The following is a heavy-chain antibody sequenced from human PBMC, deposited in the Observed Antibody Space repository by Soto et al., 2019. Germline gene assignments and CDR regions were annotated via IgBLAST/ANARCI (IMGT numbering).Heavy chain of an antibody. D-gene: IGHD2-15*01. J-gene: IGHJ4*02. CDR3: AKVVVGAPRHPDFDS. V-gene: IGHV4-39*01. Sequence: SETLSLTCTVSGGSINNGDYFWGWIRQPPGKGLEWIGSVYHSGTTNYNPSLKSRLTISVDTSKNQFSLNLRSVTAADTAVYYCAKVVVGAPRHPDFDSWGQGTLVTVSS. CDR1: GGSINNGDYF. CDR2: VYHSGTT.